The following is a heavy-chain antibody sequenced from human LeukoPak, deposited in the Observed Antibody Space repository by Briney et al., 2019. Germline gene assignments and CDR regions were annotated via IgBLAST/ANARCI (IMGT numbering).Heavy chain of an antibody. Sequence: ASVKVSCKASGYTFTSYYMHWVRQAPGQGLEWMGWISAYNGNTNYAQKLQGRVTMTTDTSTSTAYMELRSLRSDDTAVYYCARDFWVVTASDAFDIWGQGTMVTVSS. CDR3: ARDFWVVTASDAFDI. J-gene: IGHJ3*02. V-gene: IGHV1-18*04. CDR2: ISAYNGNT. D-gene: IGHD2-21*02. CDR1: GYTFTSYY.